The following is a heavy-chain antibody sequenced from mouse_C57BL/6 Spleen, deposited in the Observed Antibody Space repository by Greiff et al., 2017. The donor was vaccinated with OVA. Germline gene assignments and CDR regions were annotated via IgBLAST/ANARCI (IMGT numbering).Heavy chain of an antibody. CDR3: ARIPPTGTMGYFDV. J-gene: IGHJ1*03. Sequence: EVKLQESGGGLVKPGGSLKLSCAASGFTFSDYGMHWVRQAPEKGLEWVAYISSGSSTIYYADTVKGRFTISRDNAKNTLFLQMTSLRSEDTAMYYCARIPPTGTMGYFDVWGTGTTVTVSS. CDR2: ISSGSSTI. V-gene: IGHV5-17*01. CDR1: GFTFSDYG. D-gene: IGHD4-1*02.